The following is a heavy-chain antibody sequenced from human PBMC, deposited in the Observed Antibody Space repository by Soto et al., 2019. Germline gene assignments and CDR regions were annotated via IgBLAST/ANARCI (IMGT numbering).Heavy chain of an antibody. D-gene: IGHD4-17*01. J-gene: IGHJ3*02. CDR1: GFTFSDHY. Sequence: GGSLRLSCAASGFTFSDHYMDWVRQAPGKGLEWVGRTRNKANSYTTEYAASVKGRFTISRDDSKNSLYLQMNSLKTEDAAVYYCARTHDYGEYVVAFDIWGQGTMVTVSS. CDR2: TRNKANSYTT. V-gene: IGHV3-72*01. CDR3: ARTHDYGEYVVAFDI.